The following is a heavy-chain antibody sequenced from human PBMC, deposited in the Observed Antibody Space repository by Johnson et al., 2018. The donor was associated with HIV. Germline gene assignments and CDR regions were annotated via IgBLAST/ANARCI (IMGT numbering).Heavy chain of an antibody. D-gene: IGHD3-16*01. Sequence: VQLVESGGGLVQPGGSLRLSCGASGFTFSNYWMQWVRQAPGKGLVWVSRINGDGSSTSYADSVKGRFTISRDNAKNTLYLQMNSLRAEDTAVYYCAREKRWGLMITFGGPHAFDIWGQGTMVTVSS. CDR1: GFTFSNYW. CDR2: INGDGSST. CDR3: AREKRWGLMITFGGPHAFDI. V-gene: IGHV3-74*01. J-gene: IGHJ3*02.